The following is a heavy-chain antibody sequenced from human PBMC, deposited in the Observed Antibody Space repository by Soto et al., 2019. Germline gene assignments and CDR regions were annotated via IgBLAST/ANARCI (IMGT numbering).Heavy chain of an antibody. J-gene: IGHJ4*02. CDR3: ASNLSGWYYFDY. V-gene: IGHV4-34*01. D-gene: IGHD6-19*01. CDR2: INHSGST. Sequence: SETLSLTCAVYGGSFSGYYWSWIRQPPGKGLEWIGEINHSGSTNYNPSLKSRVTISVDTSKNQFSLKLSSVTAADTAVDYCASNLSGWYYFDYWGQGNPVTVSS. CDR1: GGSFSGYY.